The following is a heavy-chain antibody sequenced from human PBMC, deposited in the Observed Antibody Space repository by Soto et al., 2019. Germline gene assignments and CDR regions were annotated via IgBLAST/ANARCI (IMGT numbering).Heavy chain of an antibody. Sequence: EVQLVESGGGLVQPGGSLRLSCEASGFTFRNYDMHWVRQGTGKGLEWVSGISAAGDPDYADSVEGRLTISRENAQNSSLLQMNSLRVGDTAVYYCARTDRDFYGLDVWGQGTAVIVSS. CDR3: ARTDRDFYGLDV. CDR1: GFTFRNYD. V-gene: IGHV3-13*05. J-gene: IGHJ6*02. CDR2: ISAAGDP.